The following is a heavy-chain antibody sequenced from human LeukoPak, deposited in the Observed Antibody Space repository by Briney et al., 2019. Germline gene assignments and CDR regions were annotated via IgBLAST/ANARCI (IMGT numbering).Heavy chain of an antibody. CDR1: GFTVSSNY. J-gene: IGHJ3*02. V-gene: IGHV3-66*01. D-gene: IGHD2-21*01. CDR2: IYSGGST. Sequence: PGGSLRLSCAASGFTVSSNYVSWVRQAPGKGLEWVSVIYSGGSTYYADSVKGRFTISRDNSKNTLYLQMNSLRAEDTAVYYCAGARVFRAFDIWGQGTMVTVSS. CDR3: AGARVFRAFDI.